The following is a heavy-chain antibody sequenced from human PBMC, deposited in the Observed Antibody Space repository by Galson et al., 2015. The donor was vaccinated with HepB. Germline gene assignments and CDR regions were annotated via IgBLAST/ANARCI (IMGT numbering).Heavy chain of an antibody. D-gene: IGHD1-26*01. V-gene: IGHV1-24*01. Sequence: SVKVSCKVSGYTLTELSMHWVRQAPGKGLEWMGGFDPEDGETIYAQKFQGRVTMTEDTSTDTAYMELSSLRSEDTAVYYCATGPAIVGATCFDYWGQGTLVTVSS. J-gene: IGHJ4*02. CDR3: ATGPAIVGATCFDY. CDR2: FDPEDGET. CDR1: GYTLTELS.